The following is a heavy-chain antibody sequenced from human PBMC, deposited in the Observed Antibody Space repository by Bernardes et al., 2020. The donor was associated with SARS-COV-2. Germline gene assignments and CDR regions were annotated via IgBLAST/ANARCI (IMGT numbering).Heavy chain of an antibody. CDR3: ARDGPGWLQSYYYYGMDV. Sequence: GGSLRLSCAASGFTFSSYSMNWVRQAPGKGLEWVSSISSSSSYIYYADSVKGRFTISRDNAKNSLYLQMNSLRAEDTAVYYCARDGPGWLQSYYYYGMDVWGQGTTVTVSS. CDR2: ISSSSSYI. D-gene: IGHD5-12*01. CDR1: GFTFSSYS. V-gene: IGHV3-21*01. J-gene: IGHJ6*02.